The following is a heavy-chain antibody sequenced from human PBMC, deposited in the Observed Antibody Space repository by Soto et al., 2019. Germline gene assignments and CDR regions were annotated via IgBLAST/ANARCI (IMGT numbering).Heavy chain of an antibody. D-gene: IGHD3-3*01. J-gene: IGHJ6*02. Sequence: SVKVSCKASGFTFTSSAVQWVRQACGQRLEWIGWIVVGSGNTNYAQKFQERVTITRDMSTSTAYMELSSLRSEDTAVYYCAAPLRYDFWRMDVWGQGTTVTVSS. CDR3: AAPLRYDFWRMDV. V-gene: IGHV1-58*01. CDR1: GFTFTSSA. CDR2: IVVGSGNT.